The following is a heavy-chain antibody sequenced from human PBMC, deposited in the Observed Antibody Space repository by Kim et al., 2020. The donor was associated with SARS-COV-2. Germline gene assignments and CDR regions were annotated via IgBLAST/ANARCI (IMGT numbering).Heavy chain of an antibody. J-gene: IGHJ1*01. V-gene: IGHV3-30*18. CDR3: AKEKGTMITFGGVIVD. Sequence: GGSLRLSCAASGFTFSSYGMHWVRQAPGKGLEWVAVISYDGSNKYYADSVKGRFTIPRDNSKNTLYLQMNSLRAEDTAVYYCAKEKGTMITFGGVIVDWG. CDR2: ISYDGSNK. CDR1: GFTFSSYG. D-gene: IGHD3-16*02.